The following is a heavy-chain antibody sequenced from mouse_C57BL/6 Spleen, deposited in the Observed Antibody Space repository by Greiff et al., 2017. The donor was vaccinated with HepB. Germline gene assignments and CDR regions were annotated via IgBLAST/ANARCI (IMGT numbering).Heavy chain of an antibody. CDR2: INPYNGGT. D-gene: IGHD1-1*01. V-gene: IGHV1-19*01. CDR1: GYTFTDYY. Sequence: EVQLQQSGPVLVKPGASVKMSCKASGYTFTDYYMNWVKQSHGKSLEWIGVINPYNGGTSYNQKFKGKATLTVDKSSSTAYMELNSLTSEDSAVYYCARATAVGDYAMDYWGQGTSVTVSS. J-gene: IGHJ4*01. CDR3: ARATAVGDYAMDY.